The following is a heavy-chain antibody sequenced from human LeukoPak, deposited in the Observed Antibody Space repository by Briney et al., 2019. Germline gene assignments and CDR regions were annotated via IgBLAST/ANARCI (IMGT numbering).Heavy chain of an antibody. Sequence: SETLSLTCTVSNDSIYSNFWTWIRQPAGKGLEWIGRMFASGTTNYNSSLKTRVTMSVDTSKNQFSPNLSSVTAADTAIYYCARESGGYRPLDYWGQGAPVTVSS. V-gene: IGHV4-4*07. CDR3: ARESGGYRPLDY. CDR2: MFASGTT. J-gene: IGHJ4*02. D-gene: IGHD1-26*01. CDR1: NDSIYSNF.